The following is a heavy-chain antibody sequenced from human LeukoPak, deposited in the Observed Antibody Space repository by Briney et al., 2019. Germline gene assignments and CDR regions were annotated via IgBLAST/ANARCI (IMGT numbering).Heavy chain of an antibody. CDR3: ARVRRPYYYYYYMDV. D-gene: IGHD1-1*01. Sequence: GGSLRLSCAASGFTFSSYSMNWVRQAPGKGLEWVSYISSSSSTIYYADSVKGRFTISGDNSKNTLYLQMNSLRAEDTAVYYCARVRRPYYYYYYMDVWGKGTTVTVSS. CDR1: GFTFSSYS. CDR2: ISSSSSTI. V-gene: IGHV3-48*01. J-gene: IGHJ6*03.